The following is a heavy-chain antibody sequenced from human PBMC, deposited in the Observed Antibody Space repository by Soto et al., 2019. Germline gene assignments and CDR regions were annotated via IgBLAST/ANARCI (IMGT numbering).Heavy chain of an antibody. CDR1: GGTFSSYA. J-gene: IGHJ6*02. CDR3: AREPRDSDPSGYYYYGMDV. V-gene: IGHV1-69*13. D-gene: IGHD3-10*01. CDR2: IIPIFGTA. Sequence: ASVKVSCKVSGGTFSSYAISWVRQAPGQGLEWMGGIIPIFGTANYAQKFQGRVTITADESTSTAYMELSSLRSEDTAVYYCAREPRDSDPSGYYYYGMDVWGQGTTVTVSS.